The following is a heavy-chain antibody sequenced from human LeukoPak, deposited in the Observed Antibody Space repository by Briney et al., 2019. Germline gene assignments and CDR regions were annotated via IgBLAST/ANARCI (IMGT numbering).Heavy chain of an antibody. Sequence: GGSLRLSCAASGFAFDDYAMYWVRQAPGKGPEWVSVISWSSASIVYAGSVKGRFIVSRDNAKNSLYLQMNSLRPEDTAFYYCTKVHNTAIVGGFDSWGQGALVTVSS. CDR3: TKVHNTAIVGGFDS. CDR1: GFAFDDYA. J-gene: IGHJ4*02. CDR2: ISWSSASI. D-gene: IGHD5-18*01. V-gene: IGHV3-9*01.